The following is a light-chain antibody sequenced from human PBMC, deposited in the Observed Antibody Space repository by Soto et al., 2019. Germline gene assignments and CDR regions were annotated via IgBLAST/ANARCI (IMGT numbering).Light chain of an antibody. Sequence: QLVLTQSPSASASLGASVKLTCTLNSGHSSYAVAWHQQQPEKGPRFLMNLTSDGSHTKGDGIPERFSGSGSGAERYLTISGLQSEDEADYYCQTWGTGRVFGGGTKLTVL. CDR3: QTWGTGRV. CDR2: LTSDGSH. V-gene: IGLV4-69*01. CDR1: SGHSSYA. J-gene: IGLJ3*02.